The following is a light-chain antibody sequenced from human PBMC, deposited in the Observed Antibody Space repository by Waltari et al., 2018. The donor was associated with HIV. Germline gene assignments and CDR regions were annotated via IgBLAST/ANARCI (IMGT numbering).Light chain of an antibody. CDR3: QQYINWPLT. V-gene: IGKV3-15*01. J-gene: IGKJ4*01. Sequence: EIVLTQFTATLSVSPGPRATLSCRASQSLSSNLARYQQKPCQAPRLLTFTASTRATGIPPRSSGSGSGTEFTLTISRLQSEDFAVYYCQQYINWPLTLGGGTKVEIK. CDR1: QSLSSN. CDR2: TAS.